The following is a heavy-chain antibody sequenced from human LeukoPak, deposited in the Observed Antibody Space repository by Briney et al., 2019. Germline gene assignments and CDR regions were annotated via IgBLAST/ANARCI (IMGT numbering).Heavy chain of an antibody. CDR3: AKRGSYSSSFTSTFDY. CDR1: GGSLNDYY. V-gene: IGHV4-59*01. D-gene: IGHD6-6*01. Sequence: PSETLSLTCTVSGGSLNDYYWSWIRQPPGKGLEWIGYFYYTRSTIYNPSLKSRVSISVDMSRNQFSLKVNSVTTADTAVYYCAKRGSYSSSFTSTFDYWGQGTLVTVSS. J-gene: IGHJ4*02. CDR2: FYYTRST.